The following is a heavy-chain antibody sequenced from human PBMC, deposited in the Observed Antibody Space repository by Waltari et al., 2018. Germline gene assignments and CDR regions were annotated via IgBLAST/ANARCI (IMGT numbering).Heavy chain of an antibody. V-gene: IGHV1-2*02. CDR2: INCDSGVA. J-gene: IGHJ5*02. CDR3: ARDPPTNGLSLDP. D-gene: IGHD2-8*01. CDR1: GYTLTTYF. Sequence: QVQLVQSGAEVKEPGASVKLSCQASGYTLTTYFIPWPRQAPGHGLEWMAWINCDSGVAMYAPNFQGRITVTRDMSINTAYMELSRLASEDTAMYYCARDPPTNGLSLDPWGQGTLVTVSS.